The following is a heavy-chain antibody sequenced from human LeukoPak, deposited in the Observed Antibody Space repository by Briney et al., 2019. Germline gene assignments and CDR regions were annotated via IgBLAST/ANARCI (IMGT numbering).Heavy chain of an antibody. CDR2: INHSGST. V-gene: IGHV4-34*01. Sequence: SETLSLTCVVYGGSFSGYYWSWIRQPPGKGLEWIGEINHSGSTNYNSSLKSRVTISVDTSKNQFSLKLSSVTAADTAVYYCARRMGRRFGERYYYYHYMDVWGKGTTVTISS. CDR1: GGSFSGYY. CDR3: ARRMGRRFGERYYYYHYMDV. J-gene: IGHJ6*03. D-gene: IGHD3-10*01.